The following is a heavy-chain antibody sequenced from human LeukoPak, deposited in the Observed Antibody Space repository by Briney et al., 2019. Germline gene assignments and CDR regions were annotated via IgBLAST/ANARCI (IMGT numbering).Heavy chain of an antibody. CDR1: GFTFNSYA. CDR2: ISGYGDST. CDR3: AKASVAGIHFDY. J-gene: IGHJ4*02. Sequence: PGGSLRLSCAASGFTFNSYAMSWVRQAPGKGLEWVSRISGYGDSTYYADSVKGRFTISRDNSKNTLYLQKNSLRAEDTAIYYCAKASVAGIHFDYWGQGTLVTVSS. D-gene: IGHD6-19*01. V-gene: IGHV3-23*01.